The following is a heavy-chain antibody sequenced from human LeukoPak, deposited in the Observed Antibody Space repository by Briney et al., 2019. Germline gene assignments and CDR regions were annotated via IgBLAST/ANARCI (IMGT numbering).Heavy chain of an antibody. Sequence: SETLSLTCTVSGVSISSSNSYWGWIRQPPGKGLEWIASIYYTGNTYYNTSLKSRVTISIESSKNQFSLKLSSVTAADTAVYYCARTRMPYDSSGYYYFDYWGQGTLVTVSS. J-gene: IGHJ4*02. CDR1: GVSISSSNSY. CDR2: IYYTGNT. D-gene: IGHD3-22*01. V-gene: IGHV4-39*07. CDR3: ARTRMPYDSSGYYYFDY.